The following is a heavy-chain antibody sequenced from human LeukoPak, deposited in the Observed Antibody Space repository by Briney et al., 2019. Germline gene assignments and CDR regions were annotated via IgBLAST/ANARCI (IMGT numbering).Heavy chain of an antibody. CDR2: INPTGGSA. CDR3: ASSYSGSYYGGDWFDP. D-gene: IGHD1-26*01. J-gene: IGHJ5*02. Sequence: ASVKVSCKTSGYTFTDFSVHWVRQAPGQGLEWMGIINPTGGSAGFAQKFQGRVTMTRDMSTSTFYMELSSLRSDDTAVYYCASSYSGSYYGGDWFDPWGQGTLVTVSS. V-gene: IGHV1-46*01. CDR1: GYTFTDFS.